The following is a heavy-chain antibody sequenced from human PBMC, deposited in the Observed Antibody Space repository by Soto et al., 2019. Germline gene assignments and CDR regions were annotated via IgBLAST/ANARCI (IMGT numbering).Heavy chain of an antibody. Sequence: GASVKVSCKASGGTFSSYAISWVRQAPGQGLEWMGGIIPIFGTANYALKFQGRVTITADESTSTAYMELSSLRSEDTAVYYCATGIAVAADRTYYFDYWGKGTLVTVS. J-gene: IGHJ4*02. V-gene: IGHV1-69*13. D-gene: IGHD6-19*01. CDR1: GGTFSSYA. CDR2: IIPIFGTA. CDR3: ATGIAVAADRTYYFDY.